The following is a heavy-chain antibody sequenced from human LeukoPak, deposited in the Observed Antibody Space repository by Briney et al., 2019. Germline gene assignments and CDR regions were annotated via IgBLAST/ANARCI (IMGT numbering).Heavy chain of an antibody. Sequence: GGTLRLSCAASGFTVDSNYLSWVRQAPGKGLEWVSTIYTGGNTYYAASVKGRFTISRDFSKNTVFLHMNSLRAEDTAMYYCARGDDSGYYDYFDYWGQGALVTVSS. V-gene: IGHV3-53*01. CDR2: IYTGGNT. CDR3: ARGDDSGYYDYFDY. CDR1: GFTVDSNY. J-gene: IGHJ4*02. D-gene: IGHD3-22*01.